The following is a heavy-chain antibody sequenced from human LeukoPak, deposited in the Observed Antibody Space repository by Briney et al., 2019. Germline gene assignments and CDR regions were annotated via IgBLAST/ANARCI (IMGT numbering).Heavy chain of an antibody. CDR3: ARAPQYYDFWSGYPSAYYFDY. J-gene: IGHJ4*02. V-gene: IGHV4-59*01. D-gene: IGHD3-3*01. CDR1: GGSISSYY. CDR2: IYYSGST. Sequence: PSEALSLTCTVSGGSISSYYWSWIRQPPGQGLEWIGYIYYSGSTNHNPSLKSRVTISVDTSKNQFSLKLSSVTAADTAVYYCARAPQYYDFWSGYPSAYYFDYWGQGTLVTVSS.